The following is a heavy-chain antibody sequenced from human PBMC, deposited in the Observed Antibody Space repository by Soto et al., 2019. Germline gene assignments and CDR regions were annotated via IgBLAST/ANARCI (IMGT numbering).Heavy chain of an antibody. CDR2: FDPEDGET. Sequence: ASVKVSCKVSGYTLTELSMHWVRQAPGKGLEWMGGFDPEDGETIYAQKFQGGVTMTEDTSTDTAYMELSSLRSEDTAVYYCAGGFWSGYYDYYYGMDVWGQGTTVTVSS. J-gene: IGHJ6*02. D-gene: IGHD3-3*01. CDR3: AGGFWSGYYDYYYGMDV. V-gene: IGHV1-24*01. CDR1: GYTLTELS.